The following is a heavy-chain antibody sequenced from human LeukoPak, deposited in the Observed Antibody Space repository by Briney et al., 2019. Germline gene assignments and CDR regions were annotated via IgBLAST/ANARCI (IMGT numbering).Heavy chain of an antibody. J-gene: IGHJ3*02. Sequence: ASVKVSCKASGYTLIEYYIYWVRQAPGQGLHWMGWINPKSGGTKYAQKVQGRVTMTTDTSISTAYMELSSLRSDDTAVYYCARNYYDSTGYYGDGAFDIWGQGTMVTVS. CDR3: ARNYYDSTGYYGDGAFDI. D-gene: IGHD3-22*01. CDR2: INPKSGGT. V-gene: IGHV1-2*02. CDR1: GYTLIEYY.